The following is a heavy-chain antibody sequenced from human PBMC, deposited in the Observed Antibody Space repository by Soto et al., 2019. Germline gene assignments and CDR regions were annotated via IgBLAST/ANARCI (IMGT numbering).Heavy chain of an antibody. D-gene: IGHD6-13*01. V-gene: IGHV4-39*01. Sequence: SETLSLTCTVSGGSISSSSYYWAWIRQPPGKGLEWIGSAHYSGSTYYNPSLKSRVTISVDTSKNQFSLNLISLTAADTAVYYCARLESVATSGFDPWGQGTLVTVSS. CDR2: AHYSGST. CDR1: GGSISSSSYY. J-gene: IGHJ5*02. CDR3: ARLESVATSGFDP.